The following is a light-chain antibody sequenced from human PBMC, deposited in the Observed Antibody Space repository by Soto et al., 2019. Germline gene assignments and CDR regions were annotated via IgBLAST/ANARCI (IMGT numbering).Light chain of an antibody. CDR1: QSISSW. J-gene: IGKJ3*01. CDR2: DAS. CDR3: QQYNSYSIT. V-gene: IGKV1-5*01. Sequence: DIQMTQSPSTLSASVGDRVTITCRASQSISSWLAWYQQKPGEAPKLLIYDASGLESGVPSRFSGSGSGTEFTLTISSLQPDDFATYYCQQYNSYSITFGPGTKVDIK.